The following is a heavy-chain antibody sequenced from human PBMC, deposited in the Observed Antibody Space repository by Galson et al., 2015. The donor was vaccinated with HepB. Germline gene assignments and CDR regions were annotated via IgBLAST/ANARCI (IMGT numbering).Heavy chain of an antibody. V-gene: IGHV3-33*01. D-gene: IGHD5-24*01. CDR2: IWYDGSNK. J-gene: IGHJ4*02. CDR1: GFTLSTYV. CDR3: ARGLDGYNPDY. Sequence: SLRLSCAASGFTLSTYVMHWVRQAPGKGLEWVAVIWYDGSNKYYADSVKGRFTISRDNSKNTLYLQMNSLRAEDTAVYYCARGLDGYNPDYWGQGTLVTVSS.